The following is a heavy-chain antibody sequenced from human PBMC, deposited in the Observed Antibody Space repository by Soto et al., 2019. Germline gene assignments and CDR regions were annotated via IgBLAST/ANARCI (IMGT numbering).Heavy chain of an antibody. CDR3: ARDSRATDRQYDYYYYGMDV. CDR1: GFTFSSYA. Sequence: PGGSLRLSCAASGFTFSSYAMHWVRQAPGKGLEWVAVISYDGSNKYYADSVKGRFTISRDNSKNTLYLQMNSLRAEDTAVYYCARDSRATDRQYDYYYYGMDVWGQGTTVTVSS. V-gene: IGHV3-30-3*01. J-gene: IGHJ6*02. CDR2: ISYDGSNK. D-gene: IGHD1-26*01.